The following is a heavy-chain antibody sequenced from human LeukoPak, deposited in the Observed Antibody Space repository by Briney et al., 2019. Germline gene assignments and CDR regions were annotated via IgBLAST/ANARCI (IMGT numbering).Heavy chain of an antibody. J-gene: IGHJ4*02. CDR1: GLTVTNAW. CDR2: IASKTDGGAT. D-gene: IGHD3-10*01. Sequence: GGSLRLSCSASGLTVTNAWMNWVRQAPGEGLDWVGRIASKTDGGATDYAAPVKGRFTISRDDSKNTLNLQMNSLRTEDTAVYYCTTGIRGDWGQGTLVTVSS. CDR3: TTGIRGD. V-gene: IGHV3-15*07.